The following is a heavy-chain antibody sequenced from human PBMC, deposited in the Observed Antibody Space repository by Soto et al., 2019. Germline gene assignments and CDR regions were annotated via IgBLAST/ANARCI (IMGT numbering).Heavy chain of an antibody. D-gene: IGHD2-15*01. J-gene: IGHJ5*02. CDR1: GFSLSTSGVG. CDR3: AHRRLGYCRGGSCSNWFDP. V-gene: IGHV2-5*02. CDR2: IYWDDDK. Sequence: QITLKESGPTLVKPTQTLTLTCTFSGFSLSTSGVGVGWIRQPPGKALEWLALIYWDDDKRYSPSLKSRLTITKDTSKNQVVLTMTNMDPVDTATYYCAHRRLGYCRGGSCSNWFDPWGQGTLVNVSS.